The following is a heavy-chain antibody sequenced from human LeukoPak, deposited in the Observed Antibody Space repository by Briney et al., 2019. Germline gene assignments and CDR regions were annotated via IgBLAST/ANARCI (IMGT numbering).Heavy chain of an antibody. D-gene: IGHD3-22*01. J-gene: IGHJ3*01. CDR2: IYHSGST. V-gene: IGHV4-34*01. CDR1: GGSFSGYY. CDR3: ASRSFYDSSGYYSP. Sequence: PSETLSLTCAVYGGSFSGYYWSWIRQPPGKGLEWIGEIYHSGSTNYNPSLKSRVTISVDKSKNQFSLKLSSVTAADTAVYYCASRSFYDSSGYYSPWGQGTMVTVSS.